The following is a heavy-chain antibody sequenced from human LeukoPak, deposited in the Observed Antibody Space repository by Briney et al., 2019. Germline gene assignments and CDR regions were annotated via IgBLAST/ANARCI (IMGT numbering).Heavy chain of an antibody. CDR1: GYTFTSYG. CDR3: AGEIPYGSGSPRFDP. Sequence: ASVKVSCKASGYTFTSYGISWVRQAPGQGLEWMGWISAYNGNTNYAQKLQGRVTMTTDTSTSTAYMELRSLRSDDTAVYYCAGEIPYGSGSPRFDPWGQGTLVTVSS. D-gene: IGHD3-10*01. J-gene: IGHJ5*02. CDR2: ISAYNGNT. V-gene: IGHV1-18*01.